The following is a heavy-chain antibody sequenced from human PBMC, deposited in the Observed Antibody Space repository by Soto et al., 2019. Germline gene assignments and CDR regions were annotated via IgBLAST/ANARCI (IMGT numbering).Heavy chain of an antibody. Sequence: QVQLQESGPGLVKPSETLSLTCTVSGGSVSSGIYYWSWIRQPPGKGLEWLGYIYYSGSTKYNPSLKSRVTISVDTSKNQFSLTLSSVTAADTAVYYCACPSSGGSAFPLDVWGQGTTVTVSS. CDR3: ACPSSGGSAFPLDV. V-gene: IGHV4-61*01. D-gene: IGHD2-15*01. CDR2: IYYSGST. CDR1: GGSVSSGIYY. J-gene: IGHJ6*02.